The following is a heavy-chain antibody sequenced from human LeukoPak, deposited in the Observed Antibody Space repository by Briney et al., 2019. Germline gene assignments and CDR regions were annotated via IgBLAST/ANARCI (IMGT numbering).Heavy chain of an antibody. CDR3: AKDPAYYDSSGYYPDAFDI. CDR1: GFTFSTYN. D-gene: IGHD3-22*01. Sequence: GGSLRLSCAASGFTFSTYNMNWVRQAPGKGLEWVSSITSSSSYTFYADSVKGRFTISRDNAKNSLYLQMNSLRAEDTAIYYCAKDPAYYDSSGYYPDAFDIWGQGTMVTVSS. J-gene: IGHJ3*02. V-gene: IGHV3-21*01. CDR2: ITSSSSYT.